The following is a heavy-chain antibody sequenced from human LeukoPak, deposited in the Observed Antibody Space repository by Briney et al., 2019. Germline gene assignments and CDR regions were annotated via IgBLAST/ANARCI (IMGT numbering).Heavy chain of an antibody. CDR2: INQDGSEK. CDR1: GFTFSSSG. D-gene: IGHD6-19*01. J-gene: IGHJ4*02. Sequence: GGSLRLSCAASGFTFSSSGMSWVRQAPGKGLEWVANINQDGSEKNCVDSVKGRFTISRDNAKNSLYLQMNSLRAEDTAVYYCVKTIAVPGDFDYWGQGTLVTVSS. V-gene: IGHV3-7*02. CDR3: VKTIAVPGDFDY.